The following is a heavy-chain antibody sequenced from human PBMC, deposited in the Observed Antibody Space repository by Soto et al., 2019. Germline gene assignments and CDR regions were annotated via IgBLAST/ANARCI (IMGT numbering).Heavy chain of an antibody. CDR3: AREGFRAVMSYYGMDV. J-gene: IGHJ6*02. CDR1: GFPFSFYS. D-gene: IGHD3-16*01. Sequence: GESLKISCAASGFPFSFYSMSWVRQAPGKGLEWISYITSTSSAINYADSVKGRFTISRDNAKNSLYLQMNSLRAEDTAVYYCAREGFRAVMSYYGMDVWGQGTTVTVSS. V-gene: IGHV3-48*04. CDR2: ITSTSSAI.